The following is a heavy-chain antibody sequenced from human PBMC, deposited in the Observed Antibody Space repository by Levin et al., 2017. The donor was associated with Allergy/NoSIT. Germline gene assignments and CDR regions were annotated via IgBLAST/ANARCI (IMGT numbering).Heavy chain of an antibody. CDR1: GFTFSSQA. V-gene: IGHV3-23*01. CDR2: INGGGDYI. Sequence: GGSLRLSCAASGFTFSSQAMSWVRQPPGKGLDWVSAINGGGDYIYYTDSVKGRFTIPRDNSKNTIYLQMNSLRVEDTAVYYCAVSSWDNLDYWGQGTLVTVSS. D-gene: IGHD6-13*01. J-gene: IGHJ4*02. CDR3: AVSSWDNLDY.